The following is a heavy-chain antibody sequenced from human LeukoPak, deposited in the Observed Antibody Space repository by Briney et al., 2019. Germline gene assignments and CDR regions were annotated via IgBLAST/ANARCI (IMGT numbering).Heavy chain of an antibody. CDR3: TSRLLIHLWAKDF. CDR2: INPSGGST. D-gene: IGHD5-18*01. CDR1: GYTFTSYY. V-gene: IGHV1-46*01. Sequence: GASVKVSCKASGYTFTSYYMHWVRQAPGQGLEWMGIINPSGGSTSYAQKFQGRVTMTRDTSTSTAYMELSSLKSEDTAVYFCTSRLLIHLWAKDFWGQGTLVTVSS. J-gene: IGHJ4*02.